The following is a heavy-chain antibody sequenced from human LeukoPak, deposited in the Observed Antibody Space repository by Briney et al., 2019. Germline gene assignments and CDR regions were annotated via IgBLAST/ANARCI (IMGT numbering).Heavy chain of an antibody. CDR2: IYSGGST. V-gene: IGHV3-53*01. CDR3: ARNNYYDSSGSLDY. D-gene: IGHD3-22*01. J-gene: IGHJ4*02. Sequence: GGSLRLSCAASGFTVSNNYMSWVRQAPGKGLEWVSVIYSGGSTHYADSVKGRFTISRDNSKNTLYLQMNSLRAEDAAVYYCARNNYYDSSGSLDYWGQGTLVTVSS. CDR1: GFTVSNNY.